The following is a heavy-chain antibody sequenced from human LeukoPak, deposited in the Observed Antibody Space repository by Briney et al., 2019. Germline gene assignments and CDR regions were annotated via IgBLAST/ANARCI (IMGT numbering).Heavy chain of an antibody. CDR2: ISYDGSNK. J-gene: IGHJ4*02. D-gene: IGHD3-16*01. Sequence: GGSLRLSCAASGFTFSSYAMHWVRQAPGKGLEWVAVISYDGSNKYYADSVKGRFTISRDNSKNTLYLQMNSLRAEDTAVYYCAREPFMITFGGVIIYWGQGTLVTVSS. CDR3: AREPFMITFGGVIIY. V-gene: IGHV3-30*04. CDR1: GFTFSSYA.